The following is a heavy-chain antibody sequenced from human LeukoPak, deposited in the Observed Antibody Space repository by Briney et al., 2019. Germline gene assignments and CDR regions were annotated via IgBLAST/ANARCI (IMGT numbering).Heavy chain of an antibody. CDR1: GFTFSTSG. V-gene: IGHV3-30*02. D-gene: IGHD4-17*01. Sequence: QAGGPLRLSCVASGFTFSTSGMHWVRQAPGNGLEWVAFIRHDGSEKHYADSVKGRFIISRDNSENTLFLQMNSLRAGDTAVYYCAKNREPSGDYAGAFDFWGQGTLVTVSS. CDR3: AKNREPSGDYAGAFDF. J-gene: IGHJ4*02. CDR2: IRHDGSEK.